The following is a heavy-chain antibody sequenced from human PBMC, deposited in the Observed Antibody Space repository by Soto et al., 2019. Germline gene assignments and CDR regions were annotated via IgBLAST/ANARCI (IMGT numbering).Heavy chain of an antibody. Sequence: SETLSLTCAVYGGSFSGYYWSWIRQPPGKGLEWIGYIYYSGSTYYNPSLNTRVTISVDTSKNQFSLKLSSVTAADTAVYYCARDRKEQHLVYYYYGMDVSGQGTTVPVSS. CDR2: IYYSGST. V-gene: IGHV4-34*09. CDR1: GGSFSGYY. CDR3: ARDRKEQHLVYYYYGMDV. D-gene: IGHD6-13*01. J-gene: IGHJ6*02.